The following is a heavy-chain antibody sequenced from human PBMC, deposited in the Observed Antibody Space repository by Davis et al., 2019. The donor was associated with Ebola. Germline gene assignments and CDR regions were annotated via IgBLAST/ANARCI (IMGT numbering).Heavy chain of an antibody. CDR3: ARRAAASNHYGRYFEY. CDR2: INAGNGNT. J-gene: IGHJ4*02. D-gene: IGHD6-25*01. Sequence: ASVKVSCKASGYTFTNYGITWVRQAPGQRLEWMGWINAGNGNTKYSQKFQGRVTITRDTSASTAYMELSSLRSEDTSVYYCARRAAASNHYGRYFEYWGQGALVTVSS. V-gene: IGHV1-3*01. CDR1: GYTFTNYG.